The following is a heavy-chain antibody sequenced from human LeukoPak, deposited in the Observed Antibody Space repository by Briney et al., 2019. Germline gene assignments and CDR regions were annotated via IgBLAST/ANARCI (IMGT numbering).Heavy chain of an antibody. V-gene: IGHV3-53*01. CDR3: ARDYWRSIDH. CDR2: IYSGGST. D-gene: IGHD1-1*01. CDR1: GFTVSSNY. J-gene: IGHJ4*02. Sequence: GGSLRLSCAASGFTVSSNYMSWVRQAPGKGLEWVSVIYSGGSTYYADSVKGRFTISRDNARNSLYLEMNSLRAEDTAVYYCARDYWRSIDHWGQGTLVTVSS.